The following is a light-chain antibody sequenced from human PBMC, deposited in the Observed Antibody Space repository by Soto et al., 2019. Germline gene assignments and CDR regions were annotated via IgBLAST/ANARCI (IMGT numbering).Light chain of an antibody. V-gene: IGLV1-44*01. CDR2: SNN. J-gene: IGLJ3*02. CDR1: SSNIGNNY. CDR3: AAWDDSLNDNWV. Sequence: QSVLTQPPSVSAAPGQKVTISCSGSSSNIGNNYVSWYQQLPGTAPKLLIYSNNQRPSGVPDRFSGSKSGTSASLAISGLQSEDEADYYGAAWDDSLNDNWVFGGGTKVTVL.